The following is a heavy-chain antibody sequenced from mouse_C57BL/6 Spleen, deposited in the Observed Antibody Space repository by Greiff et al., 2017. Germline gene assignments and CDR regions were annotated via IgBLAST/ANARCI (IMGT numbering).Heavy chain of an antibody. CDR3: ARRGITIYGLDV. V-gene: IGHV1-19*01. CDR2: INPYNGGT. D-gene: IGHD2-4*01. Sequence: EVQLQESGPVLVKPGASVKMSCKASGYTFTDYYMNWVKQSHGKSLEWIGVINPYNGGTSYNQKFKGKATLTVDKSSSTAYMELNSLTSEDSAVYYCARRGITIYGLDVWGTGTTVTVSS. CDR1: GYTFTDYY. J-gene: IGHJ1*03.